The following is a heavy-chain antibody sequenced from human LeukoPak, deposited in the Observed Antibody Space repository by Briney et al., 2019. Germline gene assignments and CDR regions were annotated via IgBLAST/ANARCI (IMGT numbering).Heavy chain of an antibody. CDR1: GFTFSSYP. CDR2: ISGSGGDT. Sequence: GESLRLSCAASGFTFSSYPMSWVGQAPGKGLEWVSAISGSGGDTYYADSLRGRFTISRDNAKNTLYLQMNSLRAEDTAVYYCASQRGYYYDSSGYYALDYWGQGTLVAVSS. V-gene: IGHV3-23*01. J-gene: IGHJ4*02. D-gene: IGHD3-22*01. CDR3: ASQRGYYYDSSGYYALDY.